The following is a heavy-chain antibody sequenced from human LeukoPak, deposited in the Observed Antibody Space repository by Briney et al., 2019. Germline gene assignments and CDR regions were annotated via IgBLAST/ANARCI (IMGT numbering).Heavy chain of an antibody. CDR1: GGTFSSYA. D-gene: IGHD3-10*01. J-gene: IGHJ4*02. CDR3: ARGYYGSGSYLDY. CDR2: IIPILGIA. Sequence: SVKVSCKASGGTFSSYAISWVRQAPGQGLEWMGRIIPILGIANYAQKFQGRVTITADKSTSTAYMELSSLRSEDTAVYYCARGYYGSGSYLDYWGQGALVTVSS. V-gene: IGHV1-69*04.